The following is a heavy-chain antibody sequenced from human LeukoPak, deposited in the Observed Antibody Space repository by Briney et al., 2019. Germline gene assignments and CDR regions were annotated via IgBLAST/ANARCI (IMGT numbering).Heavy chain of an antibody. CDR3: AKGGQWPIDY. Sequence: GSLRLSCVASGFTFSSYAMSWVRQAPGKGLEWVSAISDGGGSTYYADSVKGRFTISRDNSKNTLYLQMNSLRAEDTAVYYCAKGGQWPIDYWGQGTLVTVSS. D-gene: IGHD6-19*01. CDR2: ISDGGGST. CDR1: GFTFSSYA. J-gene: IGHJ4*02. V-gene: IGHV3-23*01.